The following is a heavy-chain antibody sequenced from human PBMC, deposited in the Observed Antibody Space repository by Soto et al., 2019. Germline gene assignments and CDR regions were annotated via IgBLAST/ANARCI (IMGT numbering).Heavy chain of an antibody. V-gene: IGHV4-30-4*01. CDR1: GGSISSGDYY. CDR3: ARTGHPIEYYYDSSGRAFDI. D-gene: IGHD3-22*01. J-gene: IGHJ3*02. Sequence: SETLSLTCTVSGGSISSGDYYWSWIRQPPGKGLEWIGYIYYSGSIYYNPSLKSRVTISVDTSKNQFSLKLSSVTAADTAVYYCARTGHPIEYYYDSSGRAFDIWGQGTMVT. CDR2: IYYSGSI.